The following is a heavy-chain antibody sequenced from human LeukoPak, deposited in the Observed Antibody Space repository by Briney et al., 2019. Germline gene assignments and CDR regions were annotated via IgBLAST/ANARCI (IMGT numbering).Heavy chain of an antibody. V-gene: IGHV4-59*01. D-gene: IGHD2-21*02. CDR1: GGSISSYY. CDR2: IYYSVST. J-gene: IGHJ4*02. CDR3: ARVKGGDYASSGFDY. Sequence: SETLSLTCTVSGGSISSYYWSWIRHPPGEGLEWIGHIYYSVSTNYNPSLKSRATISVDTSKNQFSLKLSSVTAADTAVYYCARVKGGDYASSGFDYWGQGTLVTVSS.